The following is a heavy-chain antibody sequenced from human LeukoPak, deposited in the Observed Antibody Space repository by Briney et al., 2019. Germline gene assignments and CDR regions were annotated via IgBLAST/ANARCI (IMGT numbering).Heavy chain of an antibody. CDR2: INHSGST. CDR3: ARAWGVYGGNLYFDY. J-gene: IGHJ4*02. D-gene: IGHD4-23*01. Sequence: SETLSLTCAVYGGSFSGYYWSWIRQPPGKGLEWIGEINHSGSTNYNPSLKSRVTISVDTSKNQFSLKLSPVTAADTAVYYCARAWGVYGGNLYFDYWGQGTLVTVSS. CDR1: GGSFSGYY. V-gene: IGHV4-34*01.